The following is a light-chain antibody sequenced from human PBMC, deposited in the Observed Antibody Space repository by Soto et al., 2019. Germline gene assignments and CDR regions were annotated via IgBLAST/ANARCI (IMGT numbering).Light chain of an antibody. Sequence: EIVLTQSPGTLSLSPGERATLSCRASQSVNNNYLAWYQQKPGQAPRLLIYGASSRGTGIPDRFSGSGSGTDFTLTISRLEPEDFAVYYCQQYGSSPPLTFGGGTKVEIK. CDR2: GAS. CDR3: QQYGSSPPLT. J-gene: IGKJ4*01. V-gene: IGKV3-20*01. CDR1: QSVNNNY.